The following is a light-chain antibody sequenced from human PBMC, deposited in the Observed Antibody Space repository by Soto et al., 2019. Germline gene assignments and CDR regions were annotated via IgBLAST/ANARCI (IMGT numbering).Light chain of an antibody. V-gene: IGKV1-27*01. CDR1: RGIGNA. CDR2: SAS. J-gene: IGKJ5*01. CDR3: QQHDSSPIT. Sequence: DIQRTQSPASLSSSVGDRVTLTCLPSRGIGNALAWYQQKPGTVPKLLIYSASTLQSGVPSRVSGSGSGTDFTLTISRLEPEDFEVYYCQQHDSSPITFGQGTRLEI.